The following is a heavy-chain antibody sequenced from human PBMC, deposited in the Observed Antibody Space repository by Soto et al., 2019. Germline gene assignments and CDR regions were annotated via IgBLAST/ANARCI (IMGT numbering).Heavy chain of an antibody. CDR3: ARDRMYSSGWSPLDY. D-gene: IGHD6-19*01. Sequence: SETLSLTCTVSGGSISSYYWSWIRQPPRKGLEWIGYIYYSGSTNYNPSLKSRVTISVDTSKNQFSLKLSSVTAADTAVYYCARDRMYSSGWSPLDYWGQGTLVTVSS. CDR1: GGSISSYY. V-gene: IGHV4-59*01. CDR2: IYYSGST. J-gene: IGHJ4*02.